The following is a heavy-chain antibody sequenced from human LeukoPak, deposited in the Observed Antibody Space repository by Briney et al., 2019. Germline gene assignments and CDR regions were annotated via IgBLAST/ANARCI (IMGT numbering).Heavy chain of an antibody. J-gene: IGHJ6*02. CDR3: AKDNFQGVISYYYYGMDV. CDR2: ISYDGSNK. CDR1: GFTFSSYG. D-gene: IGHD3-10*01. V-gene: IGHV3-30*18. Sequence: PGGSLRLSCAASGFTFSSYGMHWVRQAPGKGLEWVAVISYDGSNKYYADSVKGRFTISRDNSKNTLYLQMNSLRAEDTAVYYCAKDNFQGVISYYYYGMDVWGQGTTVTVSS.